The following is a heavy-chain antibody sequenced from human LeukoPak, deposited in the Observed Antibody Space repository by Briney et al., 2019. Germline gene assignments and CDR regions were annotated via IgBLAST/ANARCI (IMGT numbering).Heavy chain of an antibody. V-gene: IGHV4-4*07. CDR1: GGSISSYY. CDR3: ARRGGMRPYCSSTSCYTRGSTWFDP. J-gene: IGHJ5*02. CDR2: IYTSGST. Sequence: PSETLSLTCTVSGGSISSYYWSWIRQPAGKGLEWIGRIYTSGSTNYNPSLKSRVTMSVDTSKNQFSLKLSSVTAADTAVYYCARRGGMRPYCSSTSCYTRGSTWFDPWGQGTLVTVSS. D-gene: IGHD2-2*02.